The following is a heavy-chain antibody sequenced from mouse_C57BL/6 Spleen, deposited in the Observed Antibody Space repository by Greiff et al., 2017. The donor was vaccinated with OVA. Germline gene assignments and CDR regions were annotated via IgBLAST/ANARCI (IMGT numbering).Heavy chain of an antibody. V-gene: IGHV1-52*01. CDR1: GYTFTSSW. CDR2: IDPSDSET. J-gene: IGHJ4*01. Sequence: QVQLQQPGAELVRPGSSVKLSCKASGYTFTSSWMHWVKQRPIQGLEWIGNIDPSDSETPYNQKFKDKATLTVDKSSRTAYMQLSSLTSGDSAVYYCAREGVYYAMDYWGQGTSVTVSS. CDR3: AREGVYYAMDY.